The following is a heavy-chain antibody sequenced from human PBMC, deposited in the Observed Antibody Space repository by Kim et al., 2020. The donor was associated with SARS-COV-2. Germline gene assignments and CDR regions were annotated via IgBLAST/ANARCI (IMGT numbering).Heavy chain of an antibody. CDR3: ARGRGFGELLVDY. CDR1: GGSFSGYY. D-gene: IGHD3-10*01. J-gene: IGHJ4*02. CDR2: INHSGST. V-gene: IGHV4-34*01. Sequence: SETLSLTCAVYGGSFSGYYWSWIRQPPGKGLEWIGEINHSGSTNYNPSLKSRVTISVDTSKNQFSLKLSSVTAADTAVYYCARGRGFGELLVDYWGQGTLVTVSS.